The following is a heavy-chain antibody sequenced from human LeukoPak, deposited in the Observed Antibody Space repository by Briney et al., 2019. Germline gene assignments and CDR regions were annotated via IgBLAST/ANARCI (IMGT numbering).Heavy chain of an antibody. Sequence: SETLSLTCTVSGGSIRSYYWSWIRQPPGKGLEWIGYIYYTGSTNYSPSLKSRVTISVDTSKNQFSLRLSSVAAADTAVYYCARDIEDYYGSGSYWLLWGQGTLVTVAS. D-gene: IGHD3-10*01. CDR2: IYYTGST. CDR3: ARDIEDYYGSGSYWLL. CDR1: GGSIRSYY. J-gene: IGHJ4*02. V-gene: IGHV4-59*01.